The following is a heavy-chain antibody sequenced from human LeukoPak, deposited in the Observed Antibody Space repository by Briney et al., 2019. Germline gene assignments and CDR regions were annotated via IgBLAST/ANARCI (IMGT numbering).Heavy chain of an antibody. V-gene: IGHV3-23*01. CDR2: ISGSGGST. D-gene: IGHD3-3*01. CDR1: GFIFSSFA. CDR3: AKDLSAHDFWSGYYRQGYYGMDV. Sequence: GGSLRLSCAASGFIFSSFAMTWVRQAPGKGLEWVSAISGSGGSTYYADSVKGRFTISRDNSKNTLYLQMNSLRAEDTAVYYCAKDLSAHDFWSGYYRQGYYGMDVWGQGTTVTVSS. J-gene: IGHJ6*02.